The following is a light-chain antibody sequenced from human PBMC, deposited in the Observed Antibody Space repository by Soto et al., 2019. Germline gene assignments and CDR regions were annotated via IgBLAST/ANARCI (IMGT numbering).Light chain of an antibody. J-gene: IGKJ4*01. CDR1: QSVGNN. CDR3: QQYGYWPLT. V-gene: IGKV3-15*01. CDR2: ATS. Sequence: EIVVTQSPATLSVSPGERATLSCRASQSVGNNFAWYQQKPGQAPRLLIFATSTRATGVPARFSGSGSGTESTLTISSLKSDDFAVPYYQQYGYWPLTFGGGANVEIE.